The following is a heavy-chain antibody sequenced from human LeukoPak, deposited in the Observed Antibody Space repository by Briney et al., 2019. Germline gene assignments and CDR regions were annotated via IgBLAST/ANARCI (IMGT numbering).Heavy chain of an antibody. Sequence: GGSLRLSCAASGFTFSSYGMHWVRQAPRKGLEWVAVIWYDGSNKYYADSVKGRFTISRDNSKNTLYLQMNSLRAEDTAVYYCAKDSLGYCTNGVCYAVDYWGQGTLATVSS. J-gene: IGHJ4*02. V-gene: IGHV3-33*06. CDR2: IWYDGSNK. CDR3: AKDSLGYCTNGVCYAVDY. CDR1: GFTFSSYG. D-gene: IGHD2-8*01.